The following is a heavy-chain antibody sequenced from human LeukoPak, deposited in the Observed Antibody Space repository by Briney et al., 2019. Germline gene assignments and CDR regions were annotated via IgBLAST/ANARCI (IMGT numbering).Heavy chain of an antibody. D-gene: IGHD6-19*01. CDR3: ARDPGRPGYSSGWLYNWFDP. CDR1: GGSISSSSYY. Sequence: SETLSLTCTVSGGSISSSSYYWGWIRQPPGKGLEWIGSIYYSGSTYYNPSLKSRVTISVDTSKNQFSLKLSSVTAADTAVYYCARDPGRPGYSSGWLYNWFDPWGQGTLVTVSS. CDR2: IYYSGST. V-gene: IGHV4-39*07. J-gene: IGHJ5*02.